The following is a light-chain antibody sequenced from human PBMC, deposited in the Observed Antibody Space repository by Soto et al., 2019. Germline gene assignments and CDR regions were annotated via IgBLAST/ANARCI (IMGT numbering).Light chain of an antibody. CDR2: LEGSGSY. Sequence: QLVLTQSSSASASLGSSVKLTCTLSSGHSSYIIASHQQQPGKAPRYLMKLEGSGSYNKGSGVPDRLSGSSSGADRYLTIYNLQFEDEADYYCETWDSNTHTVFGGGTKLTVL. V-gene: IGLV4-60*02. CDR1: SGHSSYI. CDR3: ETWDSNTHTV. J-gene: IGLJ3*02.